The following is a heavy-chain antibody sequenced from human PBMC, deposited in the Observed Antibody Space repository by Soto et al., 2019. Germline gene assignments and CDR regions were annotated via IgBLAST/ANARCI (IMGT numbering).Heavy chain of an antibody. V-gene: IGHV4-61*08. J-gene: IGHJ6*02. CDR1: GAPISSGGFY. Sequence: SETLSLTCNVSGAPISSGGFYWSWIRQHPGKGPEWVGYIYYSGSTNYNPSLKSRVTISVDTSKNQFSLKLSSVTAADTAVYYCARDLLRGYCSSTSCYSGMDVWGQGTTVTVSS. CDR2: IYYSGST. D-gene: IGHD2-2*01. CDR3: ARDLLRGYCSSTSCYSGMDV.